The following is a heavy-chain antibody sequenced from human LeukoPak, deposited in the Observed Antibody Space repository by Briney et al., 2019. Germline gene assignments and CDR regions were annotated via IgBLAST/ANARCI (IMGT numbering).Heavy chain of an antibody. CDR2: IKQDGSEK. CDR3: ARGSRELDYYYYYMDV. J-gene: IGHJ6*03. V-gene: IGHV3-7*01. Sequence: GGSLRLSCAASGFTFSSYWMSWVRQAPGKGLEWVANIKQDGSEKYYVDSVKGRFTISRDNAKNSLYLQMNSLRAEDTAVYYCARGSRELDYYYYYMDVWGKGTTVTVSS. D-gene: IGHD3-10*01. CDR1: GFTFSSYW.